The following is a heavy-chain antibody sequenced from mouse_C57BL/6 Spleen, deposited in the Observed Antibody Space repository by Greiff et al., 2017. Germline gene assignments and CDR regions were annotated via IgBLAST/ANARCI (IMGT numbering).Heavy chain of an antibody. J-gene: IGHJ1*03. CDR1: GYTFTSYG. D-gene: IGHD1-1*01. Sequence: QVQLQQSGAELARPGASVKLSCKASGYTFTSYGISWVKQRTGQGLEWIGEIYPRSGNTYYNEKFKGKATLTADKSSSTAYMELRSLTSEDSAVYFCAREGTTVVARWYFDVWGTGTTVTVSS. V-gene: IGHV1-81*01. CDR3: AREGTTVVARWYFDV. CDR2: IYPRSGNT.